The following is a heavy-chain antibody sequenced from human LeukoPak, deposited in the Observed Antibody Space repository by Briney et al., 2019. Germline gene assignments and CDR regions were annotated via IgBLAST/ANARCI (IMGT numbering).Heavy chain of an antibody. Sequence: SETLSLICTVSACSISSNYWSWIRQAPGKGLEWMGYTYHSGITNYNPNTKNRVTISVGATKNQFSLKLSSVTAADTAVYYCAGVQYYHDSRAFLDAFDIWGQGTMVTVSS. V-gene: IGHV4-59*01. D-gene: IGHD3-22*01. J-gene: IGHJ3*02. CDR1: ACSISSNY. CDR3: AGVQYYHDSRAFLDAFDI. CDR2: TYHSGIT.